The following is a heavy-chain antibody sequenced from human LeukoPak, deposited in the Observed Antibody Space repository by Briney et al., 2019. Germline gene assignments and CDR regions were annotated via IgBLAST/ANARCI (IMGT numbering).Heavy chain of an antibody. Sequence: SETLSLTCTASGGSISSYYWSWIRQPPGKGLVWIGYIYYSGSTNYNPSLKSRVTISVDTSKNQFTLKLSSVTAADTAVYYCASPAAAGNYFDYWGQGTLVTVSS. V-gene: IGHV4-59*01. CDR3: ASPAAAGNYFDY. CDR1: GGSISSYY. CDR2: IYYSGST. J-gene: IGHJ4*02. D-gene: IGHD6-13*01.